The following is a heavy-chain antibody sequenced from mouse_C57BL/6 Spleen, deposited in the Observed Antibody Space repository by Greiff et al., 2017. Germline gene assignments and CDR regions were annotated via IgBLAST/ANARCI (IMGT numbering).Heavy chain of an antibody. CDR2: IYPGDGDT. CDR1: GYAFSSSW. V-gene: IGHV1-82*01. Sequence: QVQLKESGPELVKPGASVKISCKASGYAFSSSWMNWVKQRPGKGLEWIGRIYPGDGDTNYNGKFKGKATLTADKSSSTAYMQLSSLTSEDSAVYFCARGGWGAMDYWGQGTSVTVSS. CDR3: ARGGWGAMDY. J-gene: IGHJ4*01.